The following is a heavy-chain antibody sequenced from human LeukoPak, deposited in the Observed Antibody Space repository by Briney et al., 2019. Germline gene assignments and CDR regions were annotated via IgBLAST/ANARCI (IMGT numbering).Heavy chain of an antibody. V-gene: IGHV1-8*01. J-gene: IGHJ3*02. Sequence: ASVKVSCKASGYTFTSYDINWVRQATGQGLEWMGWMNPNSGNTGYAQKFQGRVTMTRNTSISTAYMELSSLRSDDTAVYYCARDSAAAGTKNAFDIWGQGTMVTVSS. CDR1: GYTFTSYD. D-gene: IGHD6-13*01. CDR2: MNPNSGNT. CDR3: ARDSAAAGTKNAFDI.